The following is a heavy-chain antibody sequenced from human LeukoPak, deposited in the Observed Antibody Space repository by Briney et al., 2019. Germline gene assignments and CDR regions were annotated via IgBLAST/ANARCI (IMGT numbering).Heavy chain of an antibody. J-gene: IGHJ6*02. V-gene: IGHV1-24*01. CDR1: GYTLTELS. D-gene: IGHD5-18*01. CDR3: ARDAELDTAMAPSYYYGMDV. CDR2: FDPEDGET. Sequence: EASVKVSCKVSGYTLTELSMHWVRQAPGKGLEWMGGFDPEDGETIYAQKFQGRVTMTEDTSTDTAYMELSSLRSEDTAVYYCARDAELDTAMAPSYYYGMDVWGQGTTVTVSS.